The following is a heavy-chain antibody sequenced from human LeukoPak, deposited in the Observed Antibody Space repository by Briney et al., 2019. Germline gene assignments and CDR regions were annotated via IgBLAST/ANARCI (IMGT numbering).Heavy chain of an antibody. CDR1: GFSLSTSGMC. V-gene: IGHV2-70*11. Sequence: SGPALVKPTQTLTLTCTFSGFSLSTSGMCVSWIRQPPGKALEWLARIDWDDEKYHTTSLKTRLTISKDTSKNQVVLTMTNMDPVDTATYYCAWTPRDGYNYGMDVWGQGTTVTVSS. D-gene: IGHD5-24*01. J-gene: IGHJ6*02. CDR2: IDWDDEK. CDR3: AWTPRDGYNYGMDV.